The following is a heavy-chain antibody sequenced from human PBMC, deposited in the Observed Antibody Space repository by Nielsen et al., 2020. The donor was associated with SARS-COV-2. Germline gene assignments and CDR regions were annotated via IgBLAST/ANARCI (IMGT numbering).Heavy chain of an antibody. CDR2: INHSGST. CDR3: ARGIFPYPAY. J-gene: IGHJ4*02. V-gene: IGHV4-34*01. Sequence: IRQPPGKGLEWIGEINHSGSTNYNPSLKSRVTISVDTSKNQFSLKLSSVTAADTAVYYCARGIFPYPAYWGQGTLVTVSS.